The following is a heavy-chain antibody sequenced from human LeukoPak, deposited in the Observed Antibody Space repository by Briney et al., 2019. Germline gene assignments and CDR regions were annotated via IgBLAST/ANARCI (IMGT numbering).Heavy chain of an antibody. V-gene: IGHV4-30-4*01. D-gene: IGHD7-27*01. CDR3: ASPTNSGFDS. CDR1: GASISSGDYF. Sequence: SETLSLTCTVSGASISSGDYFWSWIHQPPGKGLEWIGYIHYSGSTYYNPSLKSRITISVDTSKNQFSLKLSSVTAADTAVYYCASPTNSGFDSWGQGTLVTVSS. J-gene: IGHJ4*02. CDR2: IHYSGST.